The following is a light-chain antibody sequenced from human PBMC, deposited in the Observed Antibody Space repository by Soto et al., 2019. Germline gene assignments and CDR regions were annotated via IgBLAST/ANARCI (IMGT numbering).Light chain of an antibody. V-gene: IGKV3-20*01. CDR2: GTS. CDR1: ESVSSRN. Sequence: EIVLTQSPGTLSLSPGERATLSCRASESVSSRNLAWYQQKPGQAPRLLIYGTSNRATGISDRFSGSGSGTDFTLTISRLEPEDIAVYYCQQYGSSVTFGPGTKVDIK. CDR3: QQYGSSVT. J-gene: IGKJ3*01.